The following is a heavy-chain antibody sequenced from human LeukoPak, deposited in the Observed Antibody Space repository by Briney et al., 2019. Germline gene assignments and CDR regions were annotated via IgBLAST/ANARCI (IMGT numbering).Heavy chain of an antibody. CDR3: TRIRGYGSDYYYYYMDV. J-gene: IGHJ6*03. D-gene: IGHD6-19*01. CDR1: GGSISSRNW. V-gene: IGHV4-4*02. Sequence: SGTLSLTCAVSGGSISSRNWWSWLRQPPGKGLEWIGEIHDSGSTNYNPSLKSRVTISVDKSKNQFSLKVTSVTAADTAVYFCTRIRGYGSDYYYYYMDVWGEGTTVTVSS. CDR2: IHDSGST.